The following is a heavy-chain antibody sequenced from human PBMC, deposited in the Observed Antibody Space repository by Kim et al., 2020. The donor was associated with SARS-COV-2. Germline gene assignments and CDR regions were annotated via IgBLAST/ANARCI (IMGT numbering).Heavy chain of an antibody. Sequence: EYTAPAKARFTSSSEDSKNTLYLQMNSLKTEDTAVYYCTKDGGSGGELGDWGQGTLVTVSS. D-gene: IGHD3-16*01. V-gene: IGHV3-15*01. J-gene: IGHJ4*02. CDR3: TKDGGSGGELGD.